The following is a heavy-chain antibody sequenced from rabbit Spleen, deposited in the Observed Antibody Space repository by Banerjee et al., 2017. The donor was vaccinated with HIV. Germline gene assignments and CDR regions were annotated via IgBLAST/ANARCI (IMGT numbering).Heavy chain of an antibody. CDR2: INGGDGST. J-gene: IGHJ4*01. V-gene: IGHV1S45*01. CDR3: TRDPYGRGSVGDSAYFIL. Sequence: QEQLEESGGDLVKPEGSLTLTCTASGFSFSNNYWMCWVRQAPGKGLELIACINGGDGSTYYASWAKGRFTISKTSSTTVTLQMTSLTAVDTATYFCTRDPYGRGSVGDSAYFILWGQGTLVTVS. D-gene: IGHD2-1*01. CDR1: GFSFSNNYW.